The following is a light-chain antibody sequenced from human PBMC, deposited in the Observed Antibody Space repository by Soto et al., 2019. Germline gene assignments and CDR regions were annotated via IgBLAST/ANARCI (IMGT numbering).Light chain of an antibody. CDR1: QSVSSDY. Sequence: DIVLTQSPGTLSLSPGEKATLSCRASQSVSSDYLAWYQQQPGQAPRLLIYDASSRATGVPDRFRGSGSATDFTLTISRLEPEDFAVYYCQQYGISPQTFGQGTKVDI. J-gene: IGKJ1*01. CDR3: QQYGISPQT. V-gene: IGKV3-20*01. CDR2: DAS.